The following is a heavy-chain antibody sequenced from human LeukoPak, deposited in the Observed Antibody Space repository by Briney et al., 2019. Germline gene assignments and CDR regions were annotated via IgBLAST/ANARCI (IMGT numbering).Heavy chain of an antibody. CDR1: GFTFSGSA. CDR2: INCKADNSAT. Sequence: GGSVTLSCAASGFTFSGSAIHWVRPASGKGLEWVGRINCKADNSATAYAASVKGRFNISRDDSKNTAFLEMNSLKTEDTAVYYCTRLRPAGIESYFYYGMDVWGQGTSVTVSS. V-gene: IGHV3-73*01. J-gene: IGHJ6*02. CDR3: TRLRPAGIESYFYYGMDV. D-gene: IGHD6-13*01.